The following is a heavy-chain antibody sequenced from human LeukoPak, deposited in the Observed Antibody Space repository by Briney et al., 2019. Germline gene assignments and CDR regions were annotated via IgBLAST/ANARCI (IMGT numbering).Heavy chain of an antibody. D-gene: IGHD3-22*01. CDR1: GFTFSSYG. CDR2: IKHDGSEK. CDR3: ARDDYYDSSGYSENY. J-gene: IGHJ4*02. Sequence: PGGSLRLSCAASGFTFSSYGMHWVRQAPGKGLEWVANIKHDGSEKYYVDSVKGRFTISRDNAKNTLYLQMNSLRAEDTAVYYCARDDYYDSSGYSENYWGQGTLVTVSS. V-gene: IGHV3-7*01.